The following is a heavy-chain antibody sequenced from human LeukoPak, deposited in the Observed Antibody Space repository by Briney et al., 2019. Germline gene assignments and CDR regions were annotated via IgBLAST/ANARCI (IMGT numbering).Heavy chain of an antibody. V-gene: IGHV4-39*07. CDR2: IYYSGST. CDR3: ARGKNGFYFDY. D-gene: IGHD2-8*01. Sequence: SETLSLTCTVSGGSISSTIYYWGWIRQPPGKGLEWIGTIYYSGSTYYNPSLKSRVTMSVDTSTNQFSLKLSSVTAADTAVYYCARGKNGFYFDYWGQGALVTVSS. J-gene: IGHJ4*02. CDR1: GGSISSTIYY.